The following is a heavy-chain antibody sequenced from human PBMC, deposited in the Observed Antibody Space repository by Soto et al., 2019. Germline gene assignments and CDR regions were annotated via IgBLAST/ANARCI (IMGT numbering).Heavy chain of an antibody. Sequence: SETLSLTCAVYGGSFSGYYWSWIRQPPGKGLEWIGEINHSGSTNYNPSLKSRVIMSVVPSKNLFSLTLNSVTAADTAFYYCARDQGSHPGDWGQGILVTVSS. V-gene: IGHV4-34*01. CDR2: INHSGST. J-gene: IGHJ4*02. CDR3: ARDQGSHPGD. D-gene: IGHD6-19*01. CDR1: GGSFSGYY.